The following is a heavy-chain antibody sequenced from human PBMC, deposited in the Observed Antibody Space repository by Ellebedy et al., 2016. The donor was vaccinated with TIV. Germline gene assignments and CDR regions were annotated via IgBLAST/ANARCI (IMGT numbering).Heavy chain of an antibody. Sequence: AASVKVSCKASGGTFSSYAISWVRQAPGQGLEWMGGSIPIVGTANYAQKFQGRGTITADESTSTAYMELSSLRSEDTAVYYCAMLYCSSTSCGKYYYYYGMDVWGQGTTVTVSS. D-gene: IGHD2-2*01. CDR2: SIPIVGTA. J-gene: IGHJ6*02. V-gene: IGHV1-69*13. CDR1: GGTFSSYA. CDR3: AMLYCSSTSCGKYYYYYGMDV.